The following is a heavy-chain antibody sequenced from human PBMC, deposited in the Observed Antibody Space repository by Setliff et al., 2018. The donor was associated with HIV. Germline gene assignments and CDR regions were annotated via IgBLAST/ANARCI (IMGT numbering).Heavy chain of an antibody. D-gene: IGHD3-10*01. V-gene: IGHV1-69*05. J-gene: IGHJ4*02. CDR2: IIPIFGTA. Sequence: SVKVSCKASGGTFSSYTINWVRQAPGQGLEWMGGIIPIFGTANYAQKFQGRVTITTDESTSTAYMELSSLRSEDTALYYCARTREMVRGVITPAFDYWGLGTRVTVSS. CDR3: ARTREMVRGVITPAFDY. CDR1: GGTFSSYT.